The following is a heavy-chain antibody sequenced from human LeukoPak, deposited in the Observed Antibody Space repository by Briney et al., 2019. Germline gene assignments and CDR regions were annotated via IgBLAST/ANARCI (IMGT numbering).Heavy chain of an antibody. CDR3: AREADFWSGEGRNFDY. CDR2: IYTSGST. J-gene: IGHJ4*02. Sequence: NPSETLSLTCTVSGGSISSGSYYWSWIRQPAGKGLEWIGRIYTSGSTNYNPSLKSRVTISVDTSKNQFSLKLSSVTAADTAVYYCAREADFWSGEGRNFDYWGQGTVVTVSS. CDR1: GGSISSGSYY. V-gene: IGHV4-61*02. D-gene: IGHD3-3*01.